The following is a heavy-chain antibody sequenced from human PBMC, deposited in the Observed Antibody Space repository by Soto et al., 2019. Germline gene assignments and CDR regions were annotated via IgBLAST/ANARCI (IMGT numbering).Heavy chain of an antibody. D-gene: IGHD5-18*01. CDR3: ARRDTAPYYGLDV. CDR1: GCSFSRSTDY. V-gene: IGHV4-39*01. J-gene: IGHJ6*02. CDR2: VHSSGTS. Sequence: PXETLYLTCIVSGCSFSRSTDYWLWFRRPPGMGPEWIGGVHSSGTSYYNPSLKSRVTMSVDTSKNQFSLNLNSVTAADTAVYFCARRDTAPYYGLDVWGHGTRVTVSS.